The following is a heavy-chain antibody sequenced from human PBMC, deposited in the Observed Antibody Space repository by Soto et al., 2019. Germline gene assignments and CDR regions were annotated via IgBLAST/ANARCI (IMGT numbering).Heavy chain of an antibody. CDR2: MYSSGRS. V-gene: IGHV4-39*01. Sequence: QLQLQESGPGLVKPSETLSLTCSVSGGSISSRTFCWAWIRQPPGKGLEWLWDMYSSGRSYSSPYLKSRVTPSVAKSTTQLSLKLKSVTAADRAGYYCARHHRDDYKYGGSGIFDYWGQGTLFTVSS. D-gene: IGHD4-4*01. J-gene: IGHJ4*02. CDR3: ARHHRDDYKYGGSGIFDY. CDR1: GGSISSRTFC.